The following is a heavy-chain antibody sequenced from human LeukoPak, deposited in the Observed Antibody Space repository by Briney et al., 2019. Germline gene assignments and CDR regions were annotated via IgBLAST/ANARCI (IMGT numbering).Heavy chain of an antibody. Sequence: GSLRLSCAASEFTFSSYWMSWVRQAPGKGLEWVANIKQDGSEKYYVDSVKGRFTISRDNAKNSLYLQMNSLRAEDTAVYYCARASWYYGMDVWGQGTTVTVSS. V-gene: IGHV3-7*03. CDR2: IKQDGSEK. J-gene: IGHJ6*02. CDR1: EFTFSSYW. CDR3: ARASWYYGMDV.